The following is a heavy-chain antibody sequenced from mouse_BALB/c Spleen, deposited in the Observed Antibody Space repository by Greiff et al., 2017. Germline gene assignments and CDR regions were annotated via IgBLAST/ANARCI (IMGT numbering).Heavy chain of an antibody. V-gene: IGHV5-12-2*01. J-gene: IGHJ4*01. Sequence: EVQGVESGGGLVQPGGSLKLSCAASGFTFSSYTMSWVRQTPEKRLEWVAYISNGGGSTYYPDTVKGRFTISRDNAKNTLYLQMSSLKSEDTAMYYCARHQDSSGYVVFYAMDYWGQGTSVTVSS. CDR2: ISNGGGST. CDR3: ARHQDSSGYVVFYAMDY. CDR1: GFTFSSYT. D-gene: IGHD3-2*01.